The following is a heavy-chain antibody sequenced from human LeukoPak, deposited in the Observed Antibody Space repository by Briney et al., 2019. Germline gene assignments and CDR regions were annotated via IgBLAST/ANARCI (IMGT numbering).Heavy chain of an antibody. D-gene: IGHD6-13*01. Sequence: PSETLSLTCTVSGGSISSYYWSWIRQPPGKGLEWIGYIYYSGSTNYNPSLKSRVTISVDTSKNQFSLKLSSVTAADTAVYYWARAAPYGSSWFFDYWGQGTLVTVSS. V-gene: IGHV4-59*01. CDR1: GGSISSYY. CDR3: ARAAPYGSSWFFDY. CDR2: IYYSGST. J-gene: IGHJ4*02.